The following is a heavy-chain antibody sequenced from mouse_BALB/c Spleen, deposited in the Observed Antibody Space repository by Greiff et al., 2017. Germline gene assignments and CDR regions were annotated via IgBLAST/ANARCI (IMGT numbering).Heavy chain of an antibody. D-gene: IGHD1-2*01. J-gene: IGHJ3*01. V-gene: IGHV1-12*01. CDR3: ARWGVLRQAWFAY. CDR1: GYTFTSYN. Sequence: QVQLQQPGAELVKPGASVKMSCKASGYTFTSYNMHWVKQTPGQGLEWIGAIYPGNGDTSYNQKFKGKATLTADKSSSTAYMQLSSLTSEDSAVYYCARWGVLRQAWFAYWGQGTLVTVSA. CDR2: IYPGNGDT.